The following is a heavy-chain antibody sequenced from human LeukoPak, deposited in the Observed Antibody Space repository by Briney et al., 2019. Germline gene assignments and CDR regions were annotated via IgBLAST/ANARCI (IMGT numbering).Heavy chain of an antibody. V-gene: IGHV4-34*01. D-gene: IGHD1-1*01. J-gene: IGHJ5*02. Sequence: GSLRLSCAASGFTFSSYGMHWVRQPPGKGLEWIGEINHGGTSNYNPSLKSRVTISLDTAKNQFSLKLSSVTAADTAVYYRARGSPPLQLSASPFDPWGQGTLVTVSS. CDR3: ARGSPPLQLSASPFDP. CDR1: GFTFSSYG. CDR2: INHGGTS.